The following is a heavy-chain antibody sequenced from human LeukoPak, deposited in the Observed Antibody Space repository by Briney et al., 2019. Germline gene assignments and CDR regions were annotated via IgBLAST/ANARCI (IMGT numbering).Heavy chain of an antibody. V-gene: IGHV3-7*01. Sequence: PGGSLRLSCAASGFSLSRYWMSWVRQAPGEGLEWVANIKQDESEKDYVDSVKGRFTISRDNAKNSLFLQMNSLRAEDTAVYYCVRDLGRESIFDYWGQGTLVTVSS. CDR2: IKQDESEK. CDR3: VRDLGRESIFDY. CDR1: GFSLSRYW. D-gene: IGHD7-27*01. J-gene: IGHJ4*02.